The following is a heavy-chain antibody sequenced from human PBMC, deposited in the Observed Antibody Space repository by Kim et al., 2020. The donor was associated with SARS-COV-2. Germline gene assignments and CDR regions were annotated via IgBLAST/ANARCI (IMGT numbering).Heavy chain of an antibody. D-gene: IGHD4-17*01. CDR2: ISASGGST. CDR3: ANRGGDFVNY. CDR1: EFTFSSYA. Sequence: GGSLRLSCTASEFTFSSYAMSWVRQAPGKGLEWVSGISASGGSTYYADSVKGRFTISRDNSKNTLYVQMNSLRAEDTAVYYCANRGGDFVNYWGQGTLVTVSS. J-gene: IGHJ4*02. V-gene: IGHV3-23*01.